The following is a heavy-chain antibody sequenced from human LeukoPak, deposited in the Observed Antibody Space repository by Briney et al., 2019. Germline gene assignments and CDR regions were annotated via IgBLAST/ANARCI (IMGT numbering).Heavy chain of an antibody. V-gene: IGHV3-7*01. J-gene: IGHJ3*02. Sequence: GGSLRLSCAASGFTFGSYAMSWVRQAPGKGLEWVANIKQDGSEKYYVDSVKGRFTISRDNAKNSLYLQMNSLRAEDTAVYYCATMIVVVINPGDAFDIWGQGTMVTVSS. CDR3: ATMIVVVINPGDAFDI. D-gene: IGHD3-22*01. CDR2: IKQDGSEK. CDR1: GFTFGSYA.